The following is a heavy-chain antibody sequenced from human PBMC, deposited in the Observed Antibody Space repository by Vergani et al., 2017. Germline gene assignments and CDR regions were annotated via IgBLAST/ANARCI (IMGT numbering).Heavy chain of an antibody. J-gene: IGHJ4*02. V-gene: IGHV3-49*04. Sequence: EVHLVESGGGLVEPGGSLRLSCAASGFNFNVAWMTWVRQAPGKGLEWVAFIRNKAYGGTTEYAASVKGRFTISRDDSKRLAYLQLSGLKTEDTAVYFCSRGRGYSFGYSDYWGQGTLVTVSS. CDR3: SRGRGYSFGYSDY. CDR2: IRNKAYGGTT. CDR1: GFNFNVAW. D-gene: IGHD5-18*01.